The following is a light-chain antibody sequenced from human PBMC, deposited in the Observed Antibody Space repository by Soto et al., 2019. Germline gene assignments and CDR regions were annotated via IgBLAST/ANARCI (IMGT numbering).Light chain of an antibody. Sequence: DIVMTQSPDSLAVSLGERATINCKSSQSVLYSPNNKNYLAWYQQKPGQPPKLLIYWASTRESGVPDRFSGSGSGTDFTLTISSLQAEDVAVYYCHQYYTTPWTFGQGTKVEIK. CDR1: QSVLYSPNNKNY. CDR3: HQYYTTPWT. V-gene: IGKV4-1*01. J-gene: IGKJ1*01. CDR2: WAS.